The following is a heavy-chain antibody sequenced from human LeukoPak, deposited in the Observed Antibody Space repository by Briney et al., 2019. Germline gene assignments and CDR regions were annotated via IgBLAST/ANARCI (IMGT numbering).Heavy chain of an antibody. Sequence: GGSLRLSCAASGFTFSSYAMSWVRQAPGKGLEWVSSISGSGGSTYYADAMKGRFTISRDNFKNTLYLQINSLKAEDTAVYYCAKGLGVAVVSAVPTDYWGQGTLVTVSS. V-gene: IGHV3-23*01. CDR2: ISGSGGST. D-gene: IGHD3-22*01. CDR3: AKGLGVAVVSAVPTDY. J-gene: IGHJ4*02. CDR1: GFTFSSYA.